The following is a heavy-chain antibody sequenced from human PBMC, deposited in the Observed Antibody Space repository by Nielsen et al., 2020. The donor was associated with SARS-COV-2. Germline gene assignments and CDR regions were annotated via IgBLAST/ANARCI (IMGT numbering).Heavy chain of an antibody. CDR1: GFTFSSYA. V-gene: IGHV3-23*01. CDR2: ISGSGGST. D-gene: IGHD3-22*01. J-gene: IGHJ4*02. Sequence: GESLKISCAASGFTFSSYAMSWVRQAPGKGLEWVSAISGSGGSTYYADSVKGRFTISRDNSKNTLYLQMNSLRAEDTAVYYCARGGKRFDSSGYFSPDYWGQGTLVTVSS. CDR3: ARGGKRFDSSGYFSPDY.